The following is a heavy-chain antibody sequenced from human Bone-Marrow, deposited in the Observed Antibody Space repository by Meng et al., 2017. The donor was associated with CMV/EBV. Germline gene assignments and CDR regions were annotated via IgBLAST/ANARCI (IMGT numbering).Heavy chain of an antibody. CDR1: GYTFTGYY. CDR3: ARGMGYCSSTSCYMEEGGY. CDR2: INPNSGGT. J-gene: IGHJ4*02. V-gene: IGHV1-2*02. D-gene: IGHD2-2*02. Sequence: ASVKGSCKASGYTFTGYYMHWVRQAPGQGLEWMGWINPNSGGTNYAQKFQGRVTMTRDTSISTAYMELSRLRSDDTAVYYCARGMGYCSSTSCYMEEGGYWGQGTLVTVSS.